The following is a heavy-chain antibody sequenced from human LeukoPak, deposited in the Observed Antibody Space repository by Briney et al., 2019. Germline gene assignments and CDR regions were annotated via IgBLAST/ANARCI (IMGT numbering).Heavy chain of an antibody. D-gene: IGHD2-2*01. CDR3: TTGYCSRTSCYYFDY. V-gene: IGHV3-15*01. Sequence: NPGGSLRLSCAASGFTFSNAWMSWVRQAPGKGLEGVGRIKSKTDGGTTDYAAPVKGRFTISRDDSENTLYLQMNSLKTEDTAVYYCTTGYCSRTSCYYFDYWGQGTLVTVSS. J-gene: IGHJ4*02. CDR2: IKSKTDGGTT. CDR1: GFTFSNAW.